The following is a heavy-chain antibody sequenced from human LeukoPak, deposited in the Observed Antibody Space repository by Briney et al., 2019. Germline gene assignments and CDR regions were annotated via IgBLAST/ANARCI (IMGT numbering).Heavy chain of an antibody. J-gene: IGHJ4*02. CDR1: GYTFTSYD. CDR3: ARRGDYYDSSGYYYVYNY. CDR2: MNPKSGNT. V-gene: IGHV1-8*03. D-gene: IGHD3-22*01. Sequence: ASVKVSCKASGYTFTSYDINWVRQATGQGGEGMGWMNPKSGNTGYAQKFQGRVTITRNTSISTAYMELSSLRSEDTAVYYCARRGDYYDSSGYYYVYNYWGQGTLVTVSS.